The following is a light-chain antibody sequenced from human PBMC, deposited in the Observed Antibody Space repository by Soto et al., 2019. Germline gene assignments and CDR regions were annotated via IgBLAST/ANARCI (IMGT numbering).Light chain of an antibody. CDR3: SSYTSRSTRVV. V-gene: IGLV2-14*01. J-gene: IGLJ2*01. Sequence: QSALTQPASVSGSPGQSITISCTGTSSDVGGYNYVSWYQQHPGKAPKLMIYEVSNRPSGVSNRFSGSKSGNTASLTISGLQAEDEADYYCSSYTSRSTRVVFGGGTQLTVL. CDR2: EVS. CDR1: SSDVGGYNY.